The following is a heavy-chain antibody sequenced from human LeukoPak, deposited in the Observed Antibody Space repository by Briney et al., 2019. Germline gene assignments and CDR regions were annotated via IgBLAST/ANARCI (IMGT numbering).Heavy chain of an antibody. J-gene: IGHJ6*02. Sequence: ASVKVSCKASGYTFTTYSLAWVRQAPGQSLEWMGWISVNNGGTNYAQKFQGRVTMTRDTSISTAYMELSRLRSDDTAVYYCANTMVRGSYNMDVWGQGTTVTVSS. V-gene: IGHV1-2*02. CDR2: ISVNNGGT. CDR1: GYTFTTYS. CDR3: ANTMVRGSYNMDV. D-gene: IGHD3-10*01.